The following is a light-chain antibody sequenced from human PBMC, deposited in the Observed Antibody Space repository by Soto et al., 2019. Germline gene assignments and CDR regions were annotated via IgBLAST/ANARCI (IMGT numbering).Light chain of an antibody. J-gene: IGLJ2*01. CDR2: EVS. CDR1: SSDVGGYNY. V-gene: IGLV2-14*01. CDR3: TSGTGSSAVV. Sequence: QSVLTQPASVSGSPGQSITISCTGTSSDVGGYNYVSWYQQHPGKAPKLLIYEVSNRPSGVSSRFSGSKSGNTASLTISGLQAEDEADYYCTSGTGSSAVVFGGGTKLTVL.